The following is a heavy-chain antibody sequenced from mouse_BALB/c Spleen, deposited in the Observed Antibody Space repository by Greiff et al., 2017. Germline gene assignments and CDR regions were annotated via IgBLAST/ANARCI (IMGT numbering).Heavy chain of an antibody. CDR3: ARSYYDWYFDV. D-gene: IGHD1-1*01. J-gene: IGHJ1*01. Sequence: EVKVVESGGGLVQPGGSRKLSCAASGFTFSSFGMHWVRQAPEKGLEWVAYISSGSSTIYYADTVKGRFTISRDNHKNTLFLQMTSLRSEDTAMYYCARSYYDWYFDVWGEGTTVTVSS. V-gene: IGHV5-17*02. CDR2: ISSGSSTI. CDR1: GFTFSSFG.